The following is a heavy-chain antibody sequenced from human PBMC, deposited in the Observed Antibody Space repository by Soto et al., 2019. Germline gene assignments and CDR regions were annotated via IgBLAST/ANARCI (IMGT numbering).Heavy chain of an antibody. V-gene: IGHV3-48*03. CDR3: ARVGSTTVVTPFYFDY. J-gene: IGHJ4*02. Sequence: GGSLRLSCAASGFTFSSYEMNWVRQAPGKGLEWVSYISSSGSTIYYADSVKGRFTISRDNAKNSLYLQMNSLRAEDTAVYYCARVGSTTVVTPFYFDYWGQGTLV. CDR2: ISSSGSTI. D-gene: IGHD4-17*01. CDR1: GFTFSSYE.